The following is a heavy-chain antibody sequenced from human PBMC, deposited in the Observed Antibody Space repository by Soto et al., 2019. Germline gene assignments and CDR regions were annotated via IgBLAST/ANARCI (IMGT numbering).Heavy chain of an antibody. Sequence: QVQLQESGPGLVKPSQTLSLTCTVSGGSISSGDYYWSWIRQPPGKGLEWIGYIYYSGSTYYNPSLKSRVTISVDTSKNQFSLKLSSVTAADTAVYYCAREGTITMVRGGNWFDPWGQGTLVTVSS. CDR3: AREGTITMVRGGNWFDP. J-gene: IGHJ5*02. V-gene: IGHV4-30-4*01. CDR1: GGSISSGDYY. CDR2: IYYSGST. D-gene: IGHD3-10*01.